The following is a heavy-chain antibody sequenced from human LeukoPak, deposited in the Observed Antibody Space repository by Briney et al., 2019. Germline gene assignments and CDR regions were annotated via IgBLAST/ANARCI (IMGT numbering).Heavy chain of an antibody. V-gene: IGHV3-53*01. J-gene: IGHJ5*02. CDR2: LYTGGGT. CDR3: ARGHYDSSGIDP. Sequence: GGSLRLSCAASGLNVSTNYMSWVRQAPGKGLQWVSVLYTGGGTYYADSVKGRFTISRDNSKNMVYLQMNGLRAEDTAVYFCARGHYDSSGIDPWGQGTLVTVSS. D-gene: IGHD3-22*01. CDR1: GLNVSTNY.